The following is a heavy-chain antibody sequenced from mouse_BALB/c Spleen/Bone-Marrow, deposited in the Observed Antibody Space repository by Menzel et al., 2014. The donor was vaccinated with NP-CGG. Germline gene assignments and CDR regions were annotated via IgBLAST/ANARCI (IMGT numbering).Heavy chain of an antibody. D-gene: IGHD3-3*01. CDR3: ARSRYFDN. J-gene: IGHJ2*01. Sequence: AQLQQSGPELVKPGTSVKMSCKAFGYTFTDYYMMWVRQSHGKSLEWIGHINPNTDGTFYNQKFKGKATLTVDKSSSTAYMQLNSLTSEDSAVYYCARSRYFDNWGQGTTLTVSS. CDR2: INPNTDGT. CDR1: GYTFTDYY. V-gene: IGHV1-26*01.